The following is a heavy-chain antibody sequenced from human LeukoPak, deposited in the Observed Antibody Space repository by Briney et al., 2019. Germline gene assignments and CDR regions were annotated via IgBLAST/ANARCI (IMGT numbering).Heavy chain of an antibody. Sequence: GGSLRLSWAASGFPFSASAMTWVRQAPGKGLEWVSHILSTGTTYYADSMRGRFTISRDNSKNTLYLLVTSLRADDTAVYYCATVKYDYGDPVGWFDPWGQGTLVTVSS. V-gene: IGHV3-23*01. CDR1: GFPFSASA. CDR2: ILSTGTT. D-gene: IGHD4-17*01. J-gene: IGHJ5*02. CDR3: ATVKYDYGDPVGWFDP.